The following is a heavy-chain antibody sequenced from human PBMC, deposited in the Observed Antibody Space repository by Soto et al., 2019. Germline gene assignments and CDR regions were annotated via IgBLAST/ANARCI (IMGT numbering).Heavy chain of an antibody. CDR3: AKGGAYYDYIWGSYPDDAFDI. J-gene: IGHJ3*02. D-gene: IGHD3-16*02. CDR2: ISGSGGST. V-gene: IGHV3-23*01. CDR1: GFTFSSYA. Sequence: PGGSLRLSGAAPGFTFSSYAMSWVCQAPGRGLEWVSAISGSGGSTYYADSVKGRFTISRDNSKNTLYLQMNSLRAEDTPVYYCAKGGAYYDYIWGSYPDDAFDIWGQGTMVTVSS.